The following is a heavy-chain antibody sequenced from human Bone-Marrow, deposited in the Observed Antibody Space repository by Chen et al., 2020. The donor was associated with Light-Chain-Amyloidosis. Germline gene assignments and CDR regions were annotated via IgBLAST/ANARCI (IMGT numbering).Heavy chain of an antibody. Sequence: QVSLVESGGGVVQPGGSLRLSCVASGFTFSNYGMHWVRQAPGKGLEWVAVIPYDGNNKHYSDSVQGRFTISRENSENTLYLQMSSLRAEDSAVYYCAKDLNVGSGTFYSGYYFDYWGQGTLVTVSS. D-gene: IGHD3-10*01. CDR3: AKDLNVGSGTFYSGYYFDY. CDR2: IPYDGNNK. J-gene: IGHJ4*02. V-gene: IGHV3-30*18. CDR1: GFTFSNYG.